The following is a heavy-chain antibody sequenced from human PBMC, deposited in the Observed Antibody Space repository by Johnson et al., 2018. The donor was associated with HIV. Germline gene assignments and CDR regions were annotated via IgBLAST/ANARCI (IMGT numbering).Heavy chain of an antibody. J-gene: IGHJ3*02. D-gene: IGHD2-2*01. CDR2: ISYDGSNQ. CDR1: GFTFSTYG. CDR3: AKDGDDGDEADGTKGAFDI. Sequence: QVQLVESGGGVVQPGRSLRLSCAASGFTFSTYGMHWVRQAPGKGLEWVAVISYDGSNQYYGDSVKGRFTISRDNSKNTLYLQMNSLRAEDTALYYCAKDGDDGDEADGTKGAFDIWGQGTMVTVSS. V-gene: IGHV3-30*18.